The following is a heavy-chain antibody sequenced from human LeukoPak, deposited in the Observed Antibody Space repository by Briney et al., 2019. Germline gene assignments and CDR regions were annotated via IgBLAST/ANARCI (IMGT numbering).Heavy chain of an antibody. CDR1: GYTFTGYY. V-gene: IGHV1-2*06. CDR2: INPNSGGT. Sequence: ASVKVSCKASGYTFTGYYMYWVRQAPGQGLEWMGRINPNSGGTNYAQKFQGRVTMTRDTSISTAYMELSRLRSDDTAVYYCARGGYDFVYYHYGMDVWGQGTTVTVFS. CDR3: ARGGYDFVYYHYGMDV. D-gene: IGHD3-3*01. J-gene: IGHJ6*02.